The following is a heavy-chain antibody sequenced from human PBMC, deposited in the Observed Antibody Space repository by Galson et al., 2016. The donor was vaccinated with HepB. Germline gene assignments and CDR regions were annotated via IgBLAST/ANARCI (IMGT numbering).Heavy chain of an antibody. D-gene: IGHD3-3*01. J-gene: IGHJ4*02. CDR2: IDHSGST. Sequence: LRLSCAASGFTFSSYWMVWVRQAPGKGLEWIGEIDHSGSTNYNPSLKSRVTLSVDTSRNRFSLKLSSVTAADTAVYYCARVPYEDLVRRNSYYFDYWGQGTLVTVSS. CDR1: GFTFSSYW. V-gene: IGHV4-34*01. CDR3: ARVPYEDLVRRNSYYFDY.